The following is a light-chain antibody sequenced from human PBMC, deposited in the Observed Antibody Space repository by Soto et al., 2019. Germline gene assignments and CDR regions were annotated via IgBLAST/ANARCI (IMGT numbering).Light chain of an antibody. Sequence: QSALTQPPSASGSPGQSVTISCTGTSSDIGGYNYVSWYQQHPGKAPKLIIYEVSNRPSGVSNRFSGSKSGNTASLTISGLQAEDEADYYCSSYAGSSTYVLFGGGTKLTVL. V-gene: IGLV2-14*01. J-gene: IGLJ2*01. CDR1: SSDIGGYNY. CDR3: SSYAGSSTYVL. CDR2: EVS.